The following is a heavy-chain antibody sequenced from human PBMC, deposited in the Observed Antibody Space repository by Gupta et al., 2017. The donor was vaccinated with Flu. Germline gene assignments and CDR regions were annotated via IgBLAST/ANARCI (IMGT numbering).Heavy chain of an antibody. CDR3: ARRGTYYFDF. J-gene: IGHJ4*02. D-gene: IGHD1-7*01. CDR1: GGSVNVFSYF. V-gene: IGHV4-31*03. Sequence: QVQLRESGQRLLKPSQTLYLTCSVSGGSVNVFSYFWSWIRQHPEKGLEWIGYVHSSGNTYYNPSLRSRLMMSIDTSKNEFSLEVTSVTAADTAMYYCARRGTYYFDFWGQGALVTVSS. CDR2: VHSSGNT.